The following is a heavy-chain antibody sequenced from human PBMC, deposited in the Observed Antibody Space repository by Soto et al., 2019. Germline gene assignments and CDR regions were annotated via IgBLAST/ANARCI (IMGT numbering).Heavy chain of an antibody. CDR3: ARGRPAATDY. J-gene: IGHJ4*02. V-gene: IGHV4-34*01. CDR2: INHSGST. CDR1: GGSFSGYY. D-gene: IGHD1-26*01. Sequence: QVQLQQWGAGLLKPSETLSLTCAVYGGSFSGYYWSWIRQPPGKGLEWIGEINHSGSTNYNPSLKGRVTISVDTSKNQFSLKLSSVTAADTAVYYCARGRPAATDYWGQGTLVTVSS.